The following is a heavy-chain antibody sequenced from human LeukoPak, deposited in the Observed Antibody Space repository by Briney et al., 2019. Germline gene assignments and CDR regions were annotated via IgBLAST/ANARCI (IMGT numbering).Heavy chain of an antibody. D-gene: IGHD3-3*01. CDR2: ISGSGGST. Sequence: PGGSLRLSCAASGFTFSSYAMSWVREAPGKGLEWVSAISGSGGSTYYADSVKGRFTISRDNSKNTLYLQMNSLRAEDTAVYYCAKDRAHLEWLSDVWGQGTLVTVSS. CDR1: GFTFSSYA. J-gene: IGHJ4*02. CDR3: AKDRAHLEWLSDV. V-gene: IGHV3-23*01.